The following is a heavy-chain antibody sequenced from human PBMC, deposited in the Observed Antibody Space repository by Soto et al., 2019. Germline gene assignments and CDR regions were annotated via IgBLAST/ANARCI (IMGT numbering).Heavy chain of an antibody. CDR3: ASTLNSVMISPYGYPQLSFEY. CDR1: GVSISDFY. CDR2: MYYSGTT. V-gene: IGHV4-59*01. Sequence: SETLSLTCTVSGVSISDFYWSWIRQSPGKGLESIGYMYYSGTTNYNPSLKSRVTISADTSKNHFSLKLTSVTAADTAVYYCASTLNSVMISPYGYPQLSFEYWGQGALVKVSS. J-gene: IGHJ4*02. D-gene: IGHD5-18*01.